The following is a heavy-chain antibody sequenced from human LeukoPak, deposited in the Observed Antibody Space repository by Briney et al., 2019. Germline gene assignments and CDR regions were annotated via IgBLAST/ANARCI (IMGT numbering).Heavy chain of an antibody. CDR1: GYTFISYL. CDR3: AKEREGTYYFDY. CDR2: VNPNDGST. Sequence: SVKVTCKASGYTFISYLIHWVRQAPGQGLEWMGRVNPNDGSTIYAQRFQGRVTMTRDTSTNTVYLDLTSLRSDDTAVYYCAKEREGTYYFDYWGQGTLVTVSS. V-gene: IGHV1-46*01. D-gene: IGHD1-26*01. J-gene: IGHJ4*02.